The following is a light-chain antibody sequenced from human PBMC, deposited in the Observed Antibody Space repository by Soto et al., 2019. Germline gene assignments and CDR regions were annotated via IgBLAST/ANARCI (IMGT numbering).Light chain of an antibody. CDR3: QQYTNWPPMYS. Sequence: EIVMTQSPATLSVSPGEGATLSCRASHSISTNLAWYQQKPGQAPRLLIYGASTWATGIPARFSGSGSGTDFTLTISSLQSEDFAVYYCQQYTNWPPMYSFGQGTKLEIK. J-gene: IGKJ2*03. CDR1: HSISTN. V-gene: IGKV3-15*01. CDR2: GAS.